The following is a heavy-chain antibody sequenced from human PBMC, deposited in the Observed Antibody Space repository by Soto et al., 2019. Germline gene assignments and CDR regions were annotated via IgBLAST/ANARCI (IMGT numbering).Heavy chain of an antibody. CDR2: ISAHNGDT. Sequence: GPVKVSCKASGYSFATYGFSWVRQAPGQGLECVGWISAHNGDTHYSQKFQGRVTLTTDTSTNTGYMELRSLTSDDTAVYFCATEPIYYNDGSGYYTLGHWGQGTLVTVSS. J-gene: IGHJ4*02. D-gene: IGHD3-22*01. V-gene: IGHV1-18*04. CDR1: GYSFATYG. CDR3: ATEPIYYNDGSGYYTLGH.